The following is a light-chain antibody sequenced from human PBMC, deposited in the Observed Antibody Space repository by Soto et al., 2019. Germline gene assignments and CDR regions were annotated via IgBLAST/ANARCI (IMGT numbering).Light chain of an antibody. CDR2: RND. V-gene: IGLV1-47*01. J-gene: IGLJ2*01. Sequence: QSVLTQSASASGTPEQTVTIPCSGNSSNIGSNSVNWYQQFPGTAPKLLIYRNDQRPSGVPDRFSGSKSGTSASLAISGLRSEDEADYLCAARDDSLSGPVFGGGTKLTVL. CDR1: SSNIGSNS. CDR3: AARDDSLSGPV.